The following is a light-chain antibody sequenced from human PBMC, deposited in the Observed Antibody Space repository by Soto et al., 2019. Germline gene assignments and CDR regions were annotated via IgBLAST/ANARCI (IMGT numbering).Light chain of an antibody. CDR2: YVS. CDR3: QVWDSNSDHSV. Sequence: SYELTQPPSVSVAPGETARITCGGNNIGRKSVHWYHQKPRQAPVLVIYYVSDRPSGIPERFSGSNSGNTATLPVTRVEAGDEADDYCQVWDSNSDHSVFGGGTKLTVL. V-gene: IGLV3-21*01. CDR1: NIGRKS. J-gene: IGLJ2*01.